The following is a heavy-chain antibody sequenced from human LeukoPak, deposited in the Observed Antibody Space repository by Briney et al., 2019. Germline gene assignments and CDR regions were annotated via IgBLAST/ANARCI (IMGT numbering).Heavy chain of an antibody. D-gene: IGHD3-22*01. J-gene: IGHJ6*03. V-gene: IGHV4-34*01. Sequence: TSETLSLTCAVYGGSFSGYYWSWIRQPPGKGLEWIGEINHSGSTNYNPSLKSRVTISVDTSKNQFSLKLSSVTAADTAVYYCARGRQDVTMIVVVMTAVSYYLDVWGKGTTVTVS. CDR2: INHSGST. CDR1: GGSFSGYY. CDR3: ARGRQDVTMIVVVMTAVSYYLDV.